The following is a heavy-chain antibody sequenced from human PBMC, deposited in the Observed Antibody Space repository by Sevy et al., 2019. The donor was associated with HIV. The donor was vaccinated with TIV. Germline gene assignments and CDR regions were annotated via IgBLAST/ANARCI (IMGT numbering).Heavy chain of an antibody. CDR1: GYSFTSYW. Sequence: GESLKISCKGSGYSFTSYWIGWVRQMPGKGLEWMGIIYPGDSDTSYSPSFQGQVTISADKSISTAYLQWSSLKASDTAMYYCARRGYSGYDYGNYFDYWGQGTLVTVSS. J-gene: IGHJ4*02. CDR3: ARRGYSGYDYGNYFDY. CDR2: IYPGDSDT. V-gene: IGHV5-51*03. D-gene: IGHD5-12*01.